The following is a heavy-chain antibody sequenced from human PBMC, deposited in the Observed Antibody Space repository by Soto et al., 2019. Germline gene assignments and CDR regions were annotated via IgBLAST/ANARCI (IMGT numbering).Heavy chain of an antibody. D-gene: IGHD6-19*01. Sequence: QVQLVESGGGVVQPGRSLRLSCAASGFTFSSYGMHWVRQAPGKGLEWVAVISYDGSNKYYADSVKGRFTISRDNSKNTLYLQMNSLRAEDTAVYYCAKDDGSGWYALDYWGQGTLVTVSS. CDR2: ISYDGSNK. V-gene: IGHV3-30*18. CDR1: GFTFSSYG. J-gene: IGHJ4*02. CDR3: AKDDGSGWYALDY.